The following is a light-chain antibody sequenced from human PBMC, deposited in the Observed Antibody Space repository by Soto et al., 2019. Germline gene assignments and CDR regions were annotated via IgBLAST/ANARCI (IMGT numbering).Light chain of an antibody. Sequence: EIMITQSPATLSLSPGERATLSCRASQSVSSNLAWYQQKPGQAPRLLVYGASTRATGIPGRFSGSGSGTDFTLTISRLEPEDFAVYYCQQYGSSRTFGQGTKVDIK. CDR3: QQYGSSRT. CDR1: QSVSSN. CDR2: GAS. J-gene: IGKJ1*01. V-gene: IGKV3-20*01.